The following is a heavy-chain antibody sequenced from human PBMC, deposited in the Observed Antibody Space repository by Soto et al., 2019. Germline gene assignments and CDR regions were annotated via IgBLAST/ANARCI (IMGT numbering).Heavy chain of an antibody. V-gene: IGHV3-74*01. D-gene: IGHD3-10*01. CDR3: ARGAMGNYYNDY. Sequence: EVHLVESGGGLVQSGGSLRLSCAASGFTFSSYWMHWVRQAPGKGLVWVSRIKGDGISTNYADSVKGRFTISRDNAKDTVFLQMNGLSADDTAVYYCARGAMGNYYNDYWGQGNLVTVSS. CDR2: IKGDGIST. CDR1: GFTFSSYW. J-gene: IGHJ4*02.